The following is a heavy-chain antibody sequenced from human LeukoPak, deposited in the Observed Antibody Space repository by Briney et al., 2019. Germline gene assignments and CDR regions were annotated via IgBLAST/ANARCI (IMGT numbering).Heavy chain of an antibody. Sequence: ASVNVSCKASGYTFTGYYMHWVRQATGQGLERMGWINPNSGGTNYAQKFQGRVTMTRDTSISTAYMELSRLRSEDTAVYYCALVGGSREGALDAFDIWGQGTMVTVSS. D-gene: IGHD6-13*01. CDR1: GYTFTGYY. CDR2: INPNSGGT. V-gene: IGHV1-2*02. CDR3: ALVGGSREGALDAFDI. J-gene: IGHJ3*02.